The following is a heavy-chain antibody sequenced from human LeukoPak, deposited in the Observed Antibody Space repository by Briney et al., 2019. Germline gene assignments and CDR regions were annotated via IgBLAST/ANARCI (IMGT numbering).Heavy chain of an antibody. CDR1: GGSISSGSYY. J-gene: IGHJ4*02. CDR2: IYTSGST. D-gene: IGHD3-22*01. CDR3: ARGYSSGYYFGLYYFDY. Sequence: SQTLSLTCTVSGGSISSGSYYWRWLRQPAGKGLEWIGRIYTSGSTNYNPSLKSRVTISVDTSKNQFSLKLSSVTAADTAVYYCARGYSSGYYFGLYYFDYWGQGTLVTVSS. V-gene: IGHV4-61*02.